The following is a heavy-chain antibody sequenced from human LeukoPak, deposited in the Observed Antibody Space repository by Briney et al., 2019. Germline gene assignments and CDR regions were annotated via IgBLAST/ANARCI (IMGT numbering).Heavy chain of an antibody. D-gene: IGHD1-26*01. V-gene: IGHV3-21*01. J-gene: IGHJ4*02. CDR2: ISSSSCYI. CDR3: AREYSGSYYLVYDY. CDR1: GFTFDDYG. Sequence: PGGSLRLSCAASGFTFDDYGMNWVRQAPGKGLEWVSSISSSSCYIYYADSVKGRFTISRDNAKNSLYLQMNSLRAEDTAVYYCAREYSGSYYLVYDYWGQGTLVTVSS.